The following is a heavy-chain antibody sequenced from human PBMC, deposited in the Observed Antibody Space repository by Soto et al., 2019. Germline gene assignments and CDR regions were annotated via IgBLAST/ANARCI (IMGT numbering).Heavy chain of an antibody. V-gene: IGHV4-61*01. J-gene: IGHJ6*01. CDR2: IYYSGST. D-gene: IGHD2-15*01. Sequence: QVQLQASGPGLVKPSETLSLTCTVSGGSVSSGTHYWSWIRQPPGKGLEWIGYIYYSGSTKYNPSLKSRVTISVDTSKNQFSLKLSSVTAADTAVYYCARDPHDSVVPAGGMDVWGQGTPVTVSS. CDR1: GGSVSSGTHY. CDR3: ARDPHDSVVPAGGMDV.